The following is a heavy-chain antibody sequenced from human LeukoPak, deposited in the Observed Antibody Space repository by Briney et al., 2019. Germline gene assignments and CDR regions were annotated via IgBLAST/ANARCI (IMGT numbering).Heavy chain of an antibody. Sequence: GGSLRLSCAASGFTFSSYWMSWVRQAPGKGLEWVANIKHDGSEKYYVDSVKGRFTISRDNAKNSLYLQMNSLRAEDTDVYYCARNGYTSSWYRNWGQGTLVTVSS. J-gene: IGHJ4*02. CDR3: ARNGYTSSWYRN. D-gene: IGHD6-13*01. CDR1: GFTFSSYW. V-gene: IGHV3-7*01. CDR2: IKHDGSEK.